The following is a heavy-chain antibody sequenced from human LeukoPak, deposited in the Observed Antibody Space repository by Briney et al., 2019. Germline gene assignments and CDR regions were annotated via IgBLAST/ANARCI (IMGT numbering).Heavy chain of an antibody. CDR2: IYYSGST. V-gene: IGHV4-39*07. CDR1: GGSISSSSYY. J-gene: IGHJ4*02. Sequence: PSETLSLTCTVSGGSISSSSYYWGWIRQPPGKGLEWIGSIYYSGSTYYNPSLKSRVTISVDTSKNQFSLKLSSVTAVDTAVYYCVRLVGSSWYYYFDYWGQGTLVTVSS. CDR3: VRLVGSSWYYYFDY. D-gene: IGHD6-13*01.